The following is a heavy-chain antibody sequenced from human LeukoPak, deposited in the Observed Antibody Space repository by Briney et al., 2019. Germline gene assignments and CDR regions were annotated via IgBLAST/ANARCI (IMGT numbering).Heavy chain of an antibody. Sequence: GGSLRLSCAASGFTFSRYGMHWVRQAPGKGLEWVAVIWYDGSNKYYADSVKGRFTISRDNSKNTLYLQMNSLRAEDTAVYYCARDPAYCGGDCYSGFDYWGQGTLVTVSS. CDR3: ARDPAYCGGDCYSGFDY. CDR2: IWYDGSNK. D-gene: IGHD2-21*02. V-gene: IGHV3-33*01. J-gene: IGHJ4*02. CDR1: GFTFSRYG.